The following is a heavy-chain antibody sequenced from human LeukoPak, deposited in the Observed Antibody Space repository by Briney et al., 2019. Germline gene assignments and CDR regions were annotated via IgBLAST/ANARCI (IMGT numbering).Heavy chain of an antibody. Sequence: SVKVSCKASGGTFSSYAISWVRQAPGQGLEWMGGIIPIFGTANYAQKFQGRVTITADESTSTAYMELSSLRSEDTAVYYCARAAGVIRYYYYGMDVWGQGTTVTVSS. J-gene: IGHJ6*02. CDR3: ARAAGVIRYYYYGMDV. V-gene: IGHV1-69*01. CDR2: IIPIFGTA. CDR1: GGTFSSYA. D-gene: IGHD3-10*01.